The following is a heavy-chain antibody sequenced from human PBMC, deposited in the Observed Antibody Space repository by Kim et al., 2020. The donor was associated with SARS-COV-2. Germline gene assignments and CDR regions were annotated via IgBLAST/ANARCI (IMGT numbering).Heavy chain of an antibody. J-gene: IGHJ4*03. D-gene: IGHD5-12*01. CDR1: GFIFTDYD. Sequence: GGSLRLSCAASGFIFTDYDMNWVRQAPGKGLEWVSHISNGAATISYADSVKGRFIISRDNADNSVHLLMSSLRVEDTAVYYCVRAPRARNGYILYTFDIWGQGTPVTVSS. CDR3: VRAPRARNGYILYTFDI. V-gene: IGHV3-48*03. CDR2: ISNGAATI.